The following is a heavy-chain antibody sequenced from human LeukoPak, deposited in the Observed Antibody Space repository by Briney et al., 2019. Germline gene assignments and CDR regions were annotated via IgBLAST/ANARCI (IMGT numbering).Heavy chain of an antibody. CDR3: AKGGGSSTLHYFDY. Sequence: GGSLRLSCAASGFTFDDYAMHWVRQAPGKGLEWVSGISWNSGSIGYADSVKGRFTISRDNAKNSLYLQMNSLRAEDMALYYCAKGGGSSTLHYFDYWGQGTLVTVS. J-gene: IGHJ4*02. CDR2: ISWNSGSI. CDR1: GFTFDDYA. D-gene: IGHD3-10*01. V-gene: IGHV3-9*03.